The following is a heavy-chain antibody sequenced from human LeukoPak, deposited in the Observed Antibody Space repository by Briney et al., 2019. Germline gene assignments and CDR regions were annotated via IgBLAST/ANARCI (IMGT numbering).Heavy chain of an antibody. J-gene: IGHJ6*02. D-gene: IGHD3-10*01. CDR3: ARDAVAPCGSGSHEDYGTDV. CDR1: GVSISSGGYY. CDR2: IYYSGST. Sequence: SQTLSHTCTVSGVSISSGGYYWSWNRQHPGKGLEWIGYIYYSGSTYYNPSLKSRVTISVDTSKNQFSLKLSSVTAADTAVYYCARDAVAPCGSGSHEDYGTDVWGQGTTVTVSS. V-gene: IGHV4-31*03.